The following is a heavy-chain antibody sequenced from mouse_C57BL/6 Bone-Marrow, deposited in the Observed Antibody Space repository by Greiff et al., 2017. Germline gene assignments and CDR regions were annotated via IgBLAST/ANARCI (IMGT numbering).Heavy chain of an antibody. J-gene: IGHJ3*01. V-gene: IGHV1-42*01. D-gene: IGHD1-1*01. Sequence: SGPELVKPGASVKISCKASGYSFTGYYMNWVKQSPEKSLEWIGEINPSTGGTTYNQKFKAKATLTVDKSSSTAYMQLKSLTSEDSAVYYCARDYGSSYGFAYWGQGTLVTVSA. CDR3: ARDYGSSYGFAY. CDR2: INPSTGGT. CDR1: GYSFTGYY.